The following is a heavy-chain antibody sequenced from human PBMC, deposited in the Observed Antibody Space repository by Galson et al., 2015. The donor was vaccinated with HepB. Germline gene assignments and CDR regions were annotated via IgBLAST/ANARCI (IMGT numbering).Heavy chain of an antibody. D-gene: IGHD3-10*01. CDR1: GYTFNSYG. CDR3: ARAGFLGDPKYPPAY. V-gene: IGHV1-18*01. J-gene: IGHJ4*02. CDR2: ISAYNANT. Sequence: SVKVSCKASGYTFNSYGFSWVRQAPGQGLEWLGWISAYNANTKYAQKFEGRVSLTTDTPTTTAHMEIKSLRSDDTAVYYCARAGFLGDPKYPPAYWGQGTLVTVSS.